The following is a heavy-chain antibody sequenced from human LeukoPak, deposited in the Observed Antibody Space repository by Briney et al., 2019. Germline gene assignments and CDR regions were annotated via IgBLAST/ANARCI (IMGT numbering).Heavy chain of an antibody. CDR3: ARDPPGYYGSGRH. CDR2: IIPIFGTA. Sequence: SVKVSCKASGDTFSSYAISWVRQAPGQGLEWMGGIIPIFGTANYTQKFQGRVTITADESTSTAYMELSSLRSEDTAVYYCARDPPGYYGSGRHWGQGTLVTVSS. J-gene: IGHJ4*02. D-gene: IGHD3-10*01. CDR1: GDTFSSYA. V-gene: IGHV1-69*13.